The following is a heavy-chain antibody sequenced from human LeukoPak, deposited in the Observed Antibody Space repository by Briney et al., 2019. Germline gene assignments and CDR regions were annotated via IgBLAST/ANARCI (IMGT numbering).Heavy chain of an antibody. J-gene: IGHJ4*02. CDR2: ISHSGST. Sequence: SETLSLTCAVYGGSFSGYYWSWIRQPPGKGLEWIGEISHSGSTNYNPSLKSRVTISVDTSKNQFSLKLSSVTAADTAVYYCARGGPYYFDYWGQGTLVTVSS. V-gene: IGHV4-34*01. CDR3: ARGGPYYFDY. CDR1: GGSFSGYY.